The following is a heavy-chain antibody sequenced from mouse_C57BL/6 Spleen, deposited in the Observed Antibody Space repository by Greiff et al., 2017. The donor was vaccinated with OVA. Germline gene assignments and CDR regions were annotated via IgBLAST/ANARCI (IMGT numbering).Heavy chain of an antibody. D-gene: IGHD1-3*01. CDR1: GYSITSGYD. CDR2: ISYSGST. Sequence: EVKLLESGPGMVKPSQSLSLTCTVTGYSITSGYDWHWIRHFPGNKLEWMGYISYSGSTNYNPSLKSRISITHDTSKNHFFLKLNSVTTEDTATYYCARDIMGRFAYWGQGTLVTVSA. V-gene: IGHV3-1*01. CDR3: ARDIMGRFAY. J-gene: IGHJ3*01.